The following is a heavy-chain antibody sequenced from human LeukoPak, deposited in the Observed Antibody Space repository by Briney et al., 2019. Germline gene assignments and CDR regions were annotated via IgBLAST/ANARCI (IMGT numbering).Heavy chain of an antibody. CDR2: ISWNSGSI. Sequence: GRSLRLSCAASGFTFDDYAMHWVRQAPGKGLEWVSGISWNSGSIGYADSVKGRFTISRDNAKNSLYLQMNSLRAEDTALYYCAKDTTFRSGLDYWGQGTLVTVSS. V-gene: IGHV3-9*01. CDR1: GFTFDDYA. J-gene: IGHJ4*02. D-gene: IGHD6-19*01. CDR3: AKDTTFRSGLDY.